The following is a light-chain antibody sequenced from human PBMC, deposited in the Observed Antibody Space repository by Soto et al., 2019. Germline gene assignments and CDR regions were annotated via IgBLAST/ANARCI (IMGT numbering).Light chain of an antibody. V-gene: IGKV1-39*01. CDR1: ERVGAN. Sequence: DIKLTQSPSSLSASVGDTVNITCRTTERVGANLCWYQQRPGKAPGLLIHAASTLQSGVPSRFSCSGYSTEFTLSITGLQPEDVATDFCQQTFGIPQTFGQGTKVEGK. J-gene: IGKJ1*01. CDR3: QQTFGIPQT. CDR2: AAS.